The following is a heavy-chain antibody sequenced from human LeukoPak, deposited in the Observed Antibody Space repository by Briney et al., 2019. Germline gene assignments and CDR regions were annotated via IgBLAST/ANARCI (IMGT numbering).Heavy chain of an antibody. CDR3: AAEPYYYDSSGSEEYFQH. D-gene: IGHD3-22*01. CDR2: IVVGSGNT. J-gene: IGHJ1*01. CDR1: XXXXTSSA. Sequence: SVKVXCKXXXXXXTSSAVQWVRQARGQRLEWIGWIVVGSGNTNYAQKFQERVTITRDMSTSTAYMELSSLRSEDTAVYYCAAEPYYYDSSGSEEYFQHWGQGTLVTVSS. V-gene: IGHV1-58*01.